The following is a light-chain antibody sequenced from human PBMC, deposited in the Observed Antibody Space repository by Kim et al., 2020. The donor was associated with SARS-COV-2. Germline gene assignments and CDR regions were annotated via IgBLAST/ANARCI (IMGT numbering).Light chain of an antibody. V-gene: IGKV2-30*01. CDR1: QSLVYSDGNTY. Sequence: DIVMTQSPLSLPVTLGQPASISCRSSQSLVYSDGNTYLSWFQQRPGQSPRRLIYKVSNRDSGVPDRFSGSGSGTDFTLKITRVEAEDVGIHYCMQGTRSPPNTFGQGTKLEI. J-gene: IGKJ2*01. CDR3: MQGTRSPPNT. CDR2: KVS.